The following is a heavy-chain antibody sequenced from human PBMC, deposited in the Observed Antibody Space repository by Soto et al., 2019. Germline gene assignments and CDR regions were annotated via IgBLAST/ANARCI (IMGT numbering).Heavy chain of an antibody. CDR3: ATSSSWRDYYYMDV. V-gene: IGHV4-59*01. D-gene: IGHD6-13*01. J-gene: IGHJ6*03. Sequence: SETLSLTCTVSGGSISSYDWSWIRQPPGKGLEWIGYIYYSGSTNYNPSLKSRVTISVDTSKNQFSLKLTSVTAADTAMYYCATSSSWRDYYYMDVWGKGTTVTVSS. CDR2: IYYSGST. CDR1: GGSISSYD.